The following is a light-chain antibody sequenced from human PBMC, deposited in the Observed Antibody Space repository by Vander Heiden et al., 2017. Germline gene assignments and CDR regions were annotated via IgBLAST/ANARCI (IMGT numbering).Light chain of an antibody. Sequence: IVLTQSPATLSLSPGERATLSCTASQSVSNYLAWCQQKTGQAPRLLLYDSSNRATGIPARFSGSGSGRDFTLTISSLVPEDFAVYYCQQRSNWPPLTFGGGTKVEI. CDR3: QQRSNWPPLT. V-gene: IGKV3-11*02. J-gene: IGKJ4*01. CDR2: DSS. CDR1: QSVSNY.